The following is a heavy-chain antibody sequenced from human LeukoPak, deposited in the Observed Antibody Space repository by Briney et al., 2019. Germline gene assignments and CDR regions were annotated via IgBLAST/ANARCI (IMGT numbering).Heavy chain of an antibody. Sequence: GGSLRLSCAASGFTFRNYAMRWVRQAPGKGLVWVSRINSDWSSISYADSVKGRFTISRDNAKNTLYLQMNSLRAEDTAVLYCASEPDYGDYTLDYWGQGSLVSVSS. V-gene: IGHV3-74*01. J-gene: IGHJ4*02. D-gene: IGHD4-17*01. CDR3: ASEPDYGDYTLDY. CDR1: GFTFRNYA. CDR2: INSDWSSI.